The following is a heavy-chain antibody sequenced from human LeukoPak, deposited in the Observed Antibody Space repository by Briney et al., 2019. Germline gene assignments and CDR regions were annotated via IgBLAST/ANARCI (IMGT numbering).Heavy chain of an antibody. V-gene: IGHV7-4-1*02. CDR3: ARDLNDYAWGSYRQQQNGNWFDP. CDR1: GYTFTSYA. D-gene: IGHD3-16*02. CDR2: INTNTGNP. Sequence: GASVKVSCKASGYTFTSYAMNWVRQAPGQGLEWMGWINTNTGNPTYAQGFTGRFVFSLDTSVSTAYLQISSLKAEDTAVYYCARDLNDYAWGSYRQQQNGNWFDPWGQGTLVTVSS. J-gene: IGHJ5*02.